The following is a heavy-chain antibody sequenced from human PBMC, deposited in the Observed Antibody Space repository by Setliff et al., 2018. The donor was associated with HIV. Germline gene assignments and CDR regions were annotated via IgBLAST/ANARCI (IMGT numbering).Heavy chain of an antibody. Sequence: SVKVSCKASGYTFTSYGISWVRQAPGQGLEWMGGIIPIFGTANYAQKFQGRVTITADESTSTAYMELSSLRSEDTALYYCARHTAMVNYFDDWGQGTLVTVSS. V-gene: IGHV1-69*13. D-gene: IGHD5-18*01. CDR2: IIPIFGTA. J-gene: IGHJ4*02. CDR1: GYTFTSYG. CDR3: ARHTAMVNYFDD.